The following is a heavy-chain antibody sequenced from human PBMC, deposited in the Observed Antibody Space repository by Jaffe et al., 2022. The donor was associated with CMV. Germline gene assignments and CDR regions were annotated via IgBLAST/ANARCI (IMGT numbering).Heavy chain of an antibody. CDR2: IYYSGST. D-gene: IGHD4-17*01. V-gene: IGHV4-59*08. CDR3: ARQLVTTTDDAFDI. Sequence: QVQLQESGPGLVKPSETLSLTCTVSGGSISSYYWSWIRQPPGKGLEWIGYIYYSGSTNYNPSLKSRVTISVDTSKNQFSLKLSSVTAADTAVYYCARQLVTTTDDAFDIWGQGTMVTVSS. J-gene: IGHJ3*02. CDR1: GGSISSYY.